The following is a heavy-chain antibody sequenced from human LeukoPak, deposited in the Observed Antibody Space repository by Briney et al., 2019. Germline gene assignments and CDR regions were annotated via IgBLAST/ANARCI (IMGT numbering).Heavy chain of an antibody. V-gene: IGHV4-28*05. J-gene: IGHJ4*02. CDR3: XRTDSYGYVHDY. CDR2: SYYTGSI. Sequence: PXDTLSLTCVVSGYSISSRNWWGWVRPPPGKGLEWIGYSYYTGSIYYNPSLKSRVTMSGDTSKKQLYLKLRSVSAVDTDVYYCXRTDSYGYVHDYWGQVTLVTVSP. CDR1: GYSISSRNW. D-gene: IGHD5-18*01.